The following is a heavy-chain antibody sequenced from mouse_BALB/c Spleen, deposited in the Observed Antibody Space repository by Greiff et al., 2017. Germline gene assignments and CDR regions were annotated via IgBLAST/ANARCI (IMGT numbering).Heavy chain of an antibody. CDR2: INPYNGDT. D-gene: IGHD3-2*01. J-gene: IGHJ4*01. CDR3: AETARATGAMDY. Sequence: EVQVVESGPELVKPGASVKISCKASGYSFTGYFMNWVMQSHGKSLEWIGRINPYNGDTFYNQKFKGKATLTVDKSSSTAHMELRSLASEDSAVYYCAETARATGAMDYWGQGTSVTVSS. V-gene: IGHV1-20*02. CDR1: GYSFTGYF.